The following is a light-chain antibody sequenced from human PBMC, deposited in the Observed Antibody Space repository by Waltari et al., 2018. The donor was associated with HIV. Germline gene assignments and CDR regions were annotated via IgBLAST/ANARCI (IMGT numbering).Light chain of an antibody. CDR3: GTWDDRLNAGV. J-gene: IGLJ2*01. CDR2: DGK. V-gene: IGLV1-51*01. Sequence: QSVLTQPPSVSAAPGQRVTISCSGSSSNIGTNGVSWYQQVPGTAPKLLIYDGKNRLPGISDRFSASQSGTSATLGISGLHTGDEADYYCGTWDDRLNAGVFGGGTRLTVL. CDR1: SSNIGTNG.